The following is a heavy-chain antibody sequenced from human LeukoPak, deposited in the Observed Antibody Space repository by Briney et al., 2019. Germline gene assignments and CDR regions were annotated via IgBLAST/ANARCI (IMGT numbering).Heavy chain of an antibody. J-gene: IGHJ6*03. D-gene: IGHD1-1*01. V-gene: IGHV3-23*01. Sequence: GGSLRLSCAASGFTFSSYAMTWVRQAPGKGLERVSAISGSGGITYYADSVKGRFTISRDNSKNTLYLQMNSLRAEDTAVYYCAKNGTTMGGTPYYYYSMDVWGKGTTVTVSS. CDR3: AKNGTTMGGTPYYYYSMDV. CDR1: GFTFSSYA. CDR2: ISGSGGIT.